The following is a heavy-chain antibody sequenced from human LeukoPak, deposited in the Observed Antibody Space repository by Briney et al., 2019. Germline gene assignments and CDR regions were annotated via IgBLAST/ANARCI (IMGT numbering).Heavy chain of an antibody. J-gene: IGHJ4*02. Sequence: GGSLRLSCAASGFTFSSYGMHWVRQAPGKGLEWVAFIRYDGSNKYYADSVKGRFTISRDNSKNTLYLQVNSLRAEDTAVYYCAKMGTYYYDSSGYSRGDYWGQGTLVTVSS. CDR2: IRYDGSNK. CDR1: GFTFSSYG. CDR3: AKMGTYYYDSSGYSRGDY. V-gene: IGHV3-30*02. D-gene: IGHD3-22*01.